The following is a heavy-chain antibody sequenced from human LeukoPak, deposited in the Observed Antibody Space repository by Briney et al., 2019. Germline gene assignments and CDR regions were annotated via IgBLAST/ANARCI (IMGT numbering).Heavy chain of an antibody. J-gene: IGHJ4*02. Sequence: GGSLRLSCAASGFTFSSYAMSWVRQAPGKGLEWVSAISGSGGSTYYADSVKGRFTISRDNSKNTLYLRMNSLRAEDTAVYYCAKGYWVEWLFDYWGQGTPVTVSS. CDR1: GFTFSSYA. CDR2: ISGSGGST. V-gene: IGHV3-23*01. CDR3: AKGYWVEWLFDY. D-gene: IGHD3-3*01.